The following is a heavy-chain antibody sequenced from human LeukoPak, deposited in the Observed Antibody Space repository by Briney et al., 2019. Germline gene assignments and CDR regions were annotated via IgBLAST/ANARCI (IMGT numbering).Heavy chain of an antibody. CDR1: GYTLTELS. CDR2: FDPEDAET. CDR3: ARGPRYSSSWYHYYGMDV. Sequence: ASVKVSCKVSGYTLTELSMHWVRQAPGKGLEWMGGFDPEDAETIYAQKFQGRVTMTRNTSISTAYMELSSLRSEDTAVYYCARGPRYSSSWYHYYGMDVWGQGTTVTVSS. D-gene: IGHD6-13*01. V-gene: IGHV1-24*01. J-gene: IGHJ6*02.